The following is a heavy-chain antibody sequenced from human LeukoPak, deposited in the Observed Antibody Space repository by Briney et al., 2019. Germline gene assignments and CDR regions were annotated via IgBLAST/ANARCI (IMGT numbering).Heavy chain of an antibody. D-gene: IGHD2-2*01. CDR1: GGSISSYY. CDR2: IYTSGST. CDR3: AREYCSSTSCYLYNWYFDL. Sequence: SETLSLTCTVSGGSISSYYWSWIRQPAGKGLEWIGRIYTSGSTNYNPSLKSRVTLAVDTSKNQFSLKPSSVTAADTAVYYCAREYCSSTSCYLYNWYFDLWGRGTLVTVSS. V-gene: IGHV4-4*07. J-gene: IGHJ2*01.